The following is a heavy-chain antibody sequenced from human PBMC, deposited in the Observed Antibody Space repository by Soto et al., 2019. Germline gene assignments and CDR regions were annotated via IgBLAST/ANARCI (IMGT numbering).Heavy chain of an antibody. J-gene: IGHJ4*02. CDR3: ARGPPLYDSSGYYYDS. Sequence: NPSETLSLTCTVSGGSISSYYWSWIRQPPGKGLEWIGYIYYSGSTNYNPSLKSRVTISVDTSKNQFSLKLSSVTAADTAVYYCARGPPLYDSSGYYYDSWGQGTLVTVPS. CDR1: GGSISSYY. D-gene: IGHD3-22*01. CDR2: IYYSGST. V-gene: IGHV4-59*01.